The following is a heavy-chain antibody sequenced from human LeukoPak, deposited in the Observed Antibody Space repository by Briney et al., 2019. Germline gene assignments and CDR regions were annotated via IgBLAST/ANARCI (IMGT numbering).Heavy chain of an antibody. J-gene: IGHJ4*02. CDR2: IYYSGST. CDR3: APQSVWSGSSHFDY. Sequence: SETLSLTCTVSGGFISSSSYYWGWIRQPPGKGLEWIGSIYYSGSTYYNPSLKSRVTISVDTSKNQFSLKLSSVTAADTAVYYCAPQSVWSGSSHFDYWGQGTLVTVSS. V-gene: IGHV4-39*01. D-gene: IGHD3-3*01. CDR1: GGFISSSSYY.